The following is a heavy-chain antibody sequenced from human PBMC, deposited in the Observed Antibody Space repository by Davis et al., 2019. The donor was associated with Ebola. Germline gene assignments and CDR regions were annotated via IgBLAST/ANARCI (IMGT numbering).Heavy chain of an antibody. CDR1: GGSISGSDDY. J-gene: IGHJ5*02. CDR3: ARHVTTITFNWFDP. CDR2: VSYSGST. V-gene: IGHV4-39*01. Sequence: PSETLSLTCTVSGGSISGSDDYWGWIRQSPGKGLEWIGSVSYSGSTYDNPSLKSRITRSVDTSKNQFSLKVMSVTAADTAVYFCARHVTTITFNWFDPWSQGILVTVSS. D-gene: IGHD4-11*01.